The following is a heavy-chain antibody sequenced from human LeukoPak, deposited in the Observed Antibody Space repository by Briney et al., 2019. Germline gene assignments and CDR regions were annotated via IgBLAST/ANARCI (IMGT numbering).Heavy chain of an antibody. CDR1: GGSISSYY. V-gene: IGHV4-59*01. J-gene: IGHJ5*02. D-gene: IGHD3-22*01. CDR2: IYYSGST. Sequence: PSETLSLTCTVSGGSISSYYWSWIRQPPGKGLGWIGYIYYSGSTNYNPSLKSRVTISVDTSKNQFSLKLSSVTAADTAVYYCARDSGSRWFDPWGQGTLVTVSS. CDR3: ARDSGSRWFDP.